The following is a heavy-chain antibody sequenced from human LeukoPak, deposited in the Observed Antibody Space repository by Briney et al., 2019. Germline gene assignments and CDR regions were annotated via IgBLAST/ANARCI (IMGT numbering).Heavy chain of an antibody. CDR1: GGSISSGGYY. Sequence: SETLSLTCTVSGGSISSGGYYWSWIRQHPGKGLEWIGYIYYSGSTYYNPSPKSRVTISVDTSKNQFSLKLSSVTAADTAVYYCARVPGPGEGSGSYYYGMDVWGKGTTVTVSS. CDR3: ARVPGPGEGSGSYYYGMDV. J-gene: IGHJ6*04. CDR2: IYYSGST. V-gene: IGHV4-31*03. D-gene: IGHD3-10*01.